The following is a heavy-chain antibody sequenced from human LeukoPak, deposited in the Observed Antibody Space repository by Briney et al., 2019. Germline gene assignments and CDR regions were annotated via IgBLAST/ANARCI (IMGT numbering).Heavy chain of an antibody. Sequence: ASVKVSCKASGYTFTGYYMHWVRQAPGQGLEWIGWIVVGSGNTNYAQKFQERVTITRDMSTSTAYMELSSLRSDDTAVYYCARDVGEYCSSTNCYASHYWGQGTLVTVSS. CDR3: ARDVGEYCSSTNCYASHY. CDR1: GYTFTGYY. V-gene: IGHV1-58*02. D-gene: IGHD2-2*01. CDR2: IVVGSGNT. J-gene: IGHJ4*02.